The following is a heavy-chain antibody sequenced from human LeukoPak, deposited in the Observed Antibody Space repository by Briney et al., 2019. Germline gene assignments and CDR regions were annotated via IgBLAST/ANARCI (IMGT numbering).Heavy chain of an antibody. CDR3: RGSEQLASEGWFDP. Sequence: GGSLRLSCAASGFTFSSYGMHWVRQAPGKGLEWVAFIRYDGSNKYYADSVKGRFTISRDNSKNTLYLQMNSLRAEDTAVYYCRGSEQLASEGWFDPWGQGTLVTVSS. D-gene: IGHD6-6*01. CDR2: IRYDGSNK. J-gene: IGHJ5*02. V-gene: IGHV3-30*02. CDR1: GFTFSSYG.